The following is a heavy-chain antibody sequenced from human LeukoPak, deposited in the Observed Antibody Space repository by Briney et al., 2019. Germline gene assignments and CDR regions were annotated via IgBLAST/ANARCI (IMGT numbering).Heavy chain of an antibody. D-gene: IGHD3-22*01. Sequence: GGSLRLSCAASGFTFSSYGMHWVRQAPGKGLEWVAVIWYDGSNKYYADSVKGRFTISRDNSKNTLYLQMNSLRAEDTAVYYCARGPDYYDSSGYYYWGQGTLVTVSS. CDR2: IWYDGSNK. CDR1: GFTFSSYG. J-gene: IGHJ4*02. V-gene: IGHV3-33*01. CDR3: ARGPDYYDSSGYYY.